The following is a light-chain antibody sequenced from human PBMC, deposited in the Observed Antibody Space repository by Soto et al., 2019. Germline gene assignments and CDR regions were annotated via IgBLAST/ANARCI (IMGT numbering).Light chain of an antibody. CDR1: SSDVGGYNY. CDR3: SSYTTSTTWV. CDR2: DVS. J-gene: IGLJ3*02. Sequence: QSVLTQPASVSGSPGQSITISCTGTSSDVGGYNYVSWFQHYPGKAPKLMIYDVSNRPSGVSNRFSGSKSGNTASLTISGLQAEDEADYFCSSYTTSTTWVFGGGTKLTVL. V-gene: IGLV2-14*03.